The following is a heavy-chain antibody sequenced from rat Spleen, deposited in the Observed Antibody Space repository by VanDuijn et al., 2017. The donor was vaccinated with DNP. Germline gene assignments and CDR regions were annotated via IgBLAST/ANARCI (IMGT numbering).Heavy chain of an antibody. CDR2: ISYDGGST. CDR1: GFTFSDYY. CDR3: ARGNYPGINTFDY. J-gene: IGHJ2*01. D-gene: IGHD1-4*01. Sequence: EVQLVESGGGLVQPGRSLKLSCAASGFTFSDYYMAWVRQAPTKGLEWVAYISYDGGSTYYGDSVKGRFTISRDNAKSTLYLQMNSLRSEDTATYFCARGNYPGINTFDYWGQGVMVTVSS. V-gene: IGHV5-22*01.